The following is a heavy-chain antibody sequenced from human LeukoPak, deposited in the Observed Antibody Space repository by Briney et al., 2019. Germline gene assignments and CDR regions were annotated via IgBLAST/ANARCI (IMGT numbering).Heavy chain of an antibody. D-gene: IGHD3-22*01. Sequence: ASETLSLTCTVSGGSMRSHYWSWIRQTPGKGLEWIGYIDYSGSTRYNPSPQSRVTISVDTSKNQFSLKLTSVTATDTAVYYCARLINNDNSGDADTFDMWGQGTVVTVFS. CDR3: ARLINNDNSGDADTFDM. J-gene: IGHJ3*02. V-gene: IGHV4-59*11. CDR2: IDYSGST. CDR1: GGSMRSHY.